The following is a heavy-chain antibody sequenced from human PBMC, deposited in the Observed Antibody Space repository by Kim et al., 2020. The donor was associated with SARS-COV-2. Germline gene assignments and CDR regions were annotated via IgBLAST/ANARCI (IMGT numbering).Heavy chain of an antibody. V-gene: IGHV4-34*01. CDR2: INHSGST. D-gene: IGHD2-21*02. CDR1: GGSFSGYY. J-gene: IGHJ4*02. Sequence: SETLSLTCAVYGGSFSGYYWSWIRQPPGKGLEWIGEINHSGSTNYNPSLKSRVTISVDTSKNQFSLKLSSVTAADTAVYYCARGGGDCIDYWGQGTLVTVSS. CDR3: ARGGGDCIDY.